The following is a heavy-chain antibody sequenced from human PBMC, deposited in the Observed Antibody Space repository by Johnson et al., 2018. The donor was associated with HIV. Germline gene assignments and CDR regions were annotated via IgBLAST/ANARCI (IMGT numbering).Heavy chain of an antibody. CDR1: GFTVSSNE. D-gene: IGHD6-13*01. Sequence: VQLVESGGGLVQPGGSLRLSCAASGFTVSSNEMSWVRQAPGKGLEWVSSISGGSTYYADSVKGRFTISRDNAKNSLYLQMNSLRAEETAVYYCATAAAGLDAFHIWGQGTMVTLSS. CDR3: ATAAAGLDAFHI. V-gene: IGHV3-38*03. J-gene: IGHJ3*02. CDR2: ISGGST.